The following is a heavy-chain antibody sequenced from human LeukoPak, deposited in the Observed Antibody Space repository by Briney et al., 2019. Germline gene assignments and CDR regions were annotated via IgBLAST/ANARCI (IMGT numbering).Heavy chain of an antibody. D-gene: IGHD3-22*01. CDR2: IQYDGSNK. Sequence: GGSLRLSCAASGFTFSNYGIHWVRQAPGKGLEWVAFIQYDGSNKYYADSVKGRFTVSRDNSKNTLYLQMNSLRAEDTAVYYXXXXXXXXYYYDSAGYYYLDYWGQGTLVTVSS. CDR1: GFTFSNYG. CDR3: XXXXXXXYYYDSAGYYYLDY. V-gene: IGHV3-30*02. J-gene: IGHJ4*02.